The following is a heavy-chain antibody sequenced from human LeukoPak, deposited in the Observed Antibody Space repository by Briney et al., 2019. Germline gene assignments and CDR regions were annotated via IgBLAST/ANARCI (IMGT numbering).Heavy chain of an antibody. J-gene: IGHJ4*02. D-gene: IGHD6-19*01. CDR2: IYYSRST. CDR3: ARIAVAGIGY. V-gene: IGHV4-39*01. Sequence: PSETLSLTCTVSGGSISSSSYYWGWIRQPPGKGLEWIGSIYYSRSTYYNPSLKSRVTISVDTSKNQFSLKLSSVTAADTAVYYCARIAVAGIGYWGQGTLVTVSS. CDR1: GGSISSSSYY.